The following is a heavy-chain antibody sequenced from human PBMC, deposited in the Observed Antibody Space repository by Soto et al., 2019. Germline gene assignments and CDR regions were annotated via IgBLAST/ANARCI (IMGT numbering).Heavy chain of an antibody. CDR3: VKGAYYYDATGYSPDY. J-gene: IGHJ4*02. Sequence: LRLSCAASGFSFSSHAMSWVRQAPGKGLEWVSGMSGSGDGTHYADSVKGRFTVSRDNSKSTLYLQMISLRADDTAVYYCVKGAYYYDATGYSPDYWGQGTRVTVSS. V-gene: IGHV3-23*01. D-gene: IGHD3-9*01. CDR2: MSGSGDGT. CDR1: GFSFSSHA.